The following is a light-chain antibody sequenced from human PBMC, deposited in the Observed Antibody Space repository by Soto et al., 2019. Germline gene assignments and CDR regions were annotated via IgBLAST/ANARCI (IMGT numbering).Light chain of an antibody. CDR1: QSVGTR. Sequence: EVMLSLSPDTLSLKPGERATLSCRAAQSVGTRLAWYQHKTGQAPRLLISGASSRATGIPDRFTGSGSETSFTLTISRLEPEDFALYYCQHYQSGHPITFGQR. CDR2: GAS. J-gene: IGKJ5*01. CDR3: QHYQSGHPIT. V-gene: IGKV3-20*01.